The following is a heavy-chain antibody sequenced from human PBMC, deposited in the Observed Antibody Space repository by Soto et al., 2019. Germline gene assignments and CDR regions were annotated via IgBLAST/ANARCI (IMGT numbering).Heavy chain of an antibody. Sequence: QVQLVQSGAEVKKPGSSVKVSCKASGGTFSSYAISWVRQAPGQGLEWMGGIIPIFGTANYAQKFQGRVTITADESTSTAYMELSSLRSEDTAVYYCAEVFRRKVPAAIQAYYYGMDVWGQGTTVTVSS. CDR1: GGTFSSYA. J-gene: IGHJ6*02. CDR2: IIPIFGTA. V-gene: IGHV1-69*01. CDR3: AEVFRRKVPAAIQAYYYGMDV. D-gene: IGHD2-2*02.